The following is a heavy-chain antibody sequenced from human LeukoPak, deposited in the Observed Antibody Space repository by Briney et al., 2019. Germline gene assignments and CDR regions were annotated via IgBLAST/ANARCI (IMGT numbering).Heavy chain of an antibody. J-gene: IGHJ6*04. V-gene: IGHV3-49*04. CDR1: GGSFSGYY. Sequence: LSLTCAVYGGSFSGYYWSWVRQAPGKGLEWVGFIRSKAYGGTTEYAASVKGRFTISRDDSKSIAYLQMNSLKTEDTAVYYCTRDLIENYDILTGYYDYYYGMDVWGKGTTVTVSS. D-gene: IGHD3-9*01. CDR3: TRDLIENYDILTGYYDYYYGMDV. CDR2: IRSKAYGGTT.